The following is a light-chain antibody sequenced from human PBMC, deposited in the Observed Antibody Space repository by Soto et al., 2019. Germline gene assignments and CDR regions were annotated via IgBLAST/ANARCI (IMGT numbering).Light chain of an antibody. V-gene: IGKV1-5*03. Sequence: DIQMTQSPSTLSASVGDRVTITCRASQSISGWLAWYQHKPGKAPRLLIYKASNLQSGVPSRFGGSGSGTEFTLTINNLQPDDYATYYCQEYNSHSRYTFGQGTRL. CDR1: QSISGW. J-gene: IGKJ2*01. CDR3: QEYNSHSRYT. CDR2: KAS.